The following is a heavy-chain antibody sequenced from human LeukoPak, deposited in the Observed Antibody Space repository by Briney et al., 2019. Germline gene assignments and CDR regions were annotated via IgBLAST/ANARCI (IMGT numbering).Heavy chain of an antibody. CDR2: IWNDGSNK. J-gene: IGHJ4*02. CDR3: AKDIGGYDFWSGPD. V-gene: IGHV3-33*03. Sequence: GGSLRLSCAASGFTFSSYGMHWVRQAPGKGLEWVAVIWNDGSNKYYADSVKGRFTISRDNAKNSLYLQMNSLRAEDTALYYCAKDIGGYDFWSGPDWGQGTLVTVSS. CDR1: GFTFSSYG. D-gene: IGHD3-3*01.